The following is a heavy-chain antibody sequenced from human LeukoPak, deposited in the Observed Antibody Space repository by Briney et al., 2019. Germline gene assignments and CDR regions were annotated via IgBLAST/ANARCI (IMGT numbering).Heavy chain of an antibody. CDR3: ARTKPPCTSCLLLDY. CDR1: GYTFTGYY. D-gene: IGHD2-2*01. V-gene: IGHV1-2*02. Sequence: GASVKVSCKASGYTFTGYYIHWLRQAPGQGLEWMGWINPNSGGTNYAPKFQGLVTMSSDTSITTAYMELNRLISDDTAVYYGARTKPPCTSCLLLDYWGQGTLVTVSS. CDR2: INPNSGGT. J-gene: IGHJ4*02.